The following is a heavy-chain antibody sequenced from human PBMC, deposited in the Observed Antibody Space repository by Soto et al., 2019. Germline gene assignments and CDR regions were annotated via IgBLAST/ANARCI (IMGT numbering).Heavy chain of an antibody. D-gene: IGHD2-2*01. V-gene: IGHV4-4*07. CDR3: AREGDIVVVPAAIIYYGMDV. Sequence: SETLSLTCTVSGGSISSYYWSWIRQPAGKGLEWIGRIYTSGGTNYNPSLKSRVTMSVDTSKNQFSLKLSSVTAADTAVYYCAREGDIVVVPAAIIYYGMDVWGQGTTVTVSS. CDR1: GGSISSYY. CDR2: IYTSGGT. J-gene: IGHJ6*02.